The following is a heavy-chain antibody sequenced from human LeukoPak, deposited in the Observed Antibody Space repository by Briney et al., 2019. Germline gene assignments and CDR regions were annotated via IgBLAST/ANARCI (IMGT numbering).Heavy chain of an antibody. CDR2: INHNGNVN. Sequence: PGGSLRLSCAASGFTFSSYWMNWARQAPGKGLEWEASINHNGNVNYYVDSVKGRFTISRDNARNTLYLQMNSLRVEDTAVYYCVSLGGITVTGPYDFDCWGQGTVVTVSS. V-gene: IGHV3-7*01. CDR3: VSLGGITVTGPYDFDC. D-gene: IGHD1-20*01. J-gene: IGHJ4*02. CDR1: GFTFSSYW.